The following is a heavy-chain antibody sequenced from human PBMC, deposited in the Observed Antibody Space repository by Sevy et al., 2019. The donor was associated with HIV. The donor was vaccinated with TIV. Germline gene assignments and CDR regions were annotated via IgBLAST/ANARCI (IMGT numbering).Heavy chain of an antibody. V-gene: IGHV1-2*02. J-gene: IGHJ6*03. D-gene: IGHD3-10*01. CDR1: GYTVTGYY. CDR2: INPNSGGT. Sequence: ASVKVSCKASGYTVTGYYMHWVRQAPGQGLEWMGWINPNSGGTNYAQKFQGRVTMTRDTSISTAYMELSRLRSDDTAVYYCARGLLWFGEPLPYYMDVWGKGTTVTVSS. CDR3: ARGLLWFGEPLPYYMDV.